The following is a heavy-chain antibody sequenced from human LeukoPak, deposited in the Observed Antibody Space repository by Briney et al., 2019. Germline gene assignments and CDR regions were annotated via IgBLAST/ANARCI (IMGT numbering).Heavy chain of an antibody. CDR3: AKDLRWFGELSSFGMDV. CDR1: GFTFDDYA. D-gene: IGHD3-10*01. V-gene: IGHV3-9*01. J-gene: IGHJ6*02. CDR2: ISWNSGSI. Sequence: SLRLSCAASGFTFDDYAMHWVRQAPGKGLEWVSGISWNSGSIGYADSVKGRFTISRDNAKNSLYLQMNSLRAKDTALYYCAKDLRWFGELSSFGMDVWGQGTTVTVSS.